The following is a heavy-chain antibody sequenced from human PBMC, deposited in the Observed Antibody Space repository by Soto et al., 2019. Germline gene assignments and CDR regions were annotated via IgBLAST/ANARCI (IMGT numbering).Heavy chain of an antibody. D-gene: IGHD6-13*01. CDR2: INPSGGST. CDR3: ARDPYSSSWETDPFDY. Sequence: QVQLVQSGAEVKKPGASVKVSCKASGYTFTSYYMHWVRQAPGQGLEWMGIINPSGGSTTYAQKFQGRVTMTRDTSTSTVYMELSSLRSEDTAVYYCARDPYSSSWETDPFDYWGQGTLVTVSS. J-gene: IGHJ4*02. CDR1: GYTFTSYY. V-gene: IGHV1-46*01.